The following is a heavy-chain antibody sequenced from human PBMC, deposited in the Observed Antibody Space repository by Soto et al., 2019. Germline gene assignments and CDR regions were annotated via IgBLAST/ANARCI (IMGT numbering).Heavy chain of an antibody. D-gene: IGHD2-2*01. CDR3: ASLYCSSTSCYGGGFDP. Sequence: SETLSLTCTVSGGSISSYYWSWIRQPPGKGLEWIGYIYYSGSTNYNPSLKSRVTISVDTSKNQFSLKLSSLTAADTAVYYCASLYCSSTSCYGGGFDPWGQGTLVTVSS. V-gene: IGHV4-59*01. J-gene: IGHJ5*02. CDR2: IYYSGST. CDR1: GGSISSYY.